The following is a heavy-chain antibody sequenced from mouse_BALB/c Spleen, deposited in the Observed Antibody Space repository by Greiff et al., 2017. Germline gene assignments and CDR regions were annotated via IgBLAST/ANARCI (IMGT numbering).Heavy chain of an antibody. CDR2: INPSSGYT. V-gene: IGHV1-4*01. D-gene: IGHD2-14*01. CDR3: AREGAYRYDGYFDY. J-gene: IGHJ2*01. Sequence: VQLQQSGAELARPGASVKMSCKASGYTFTSYTMHWVKQRPGQGLEWIGYINPSSGYTNYNQKFKDKATLTADNSSSTAYMQLSSLTSEDSAVYYCAREGAYRYDGYFDYWGQGTTLTVSS. CDR1: GYTFTSYT.